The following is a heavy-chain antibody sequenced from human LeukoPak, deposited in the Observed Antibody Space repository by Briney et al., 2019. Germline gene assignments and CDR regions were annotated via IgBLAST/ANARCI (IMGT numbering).Heavy chain of an antibody. Sequence: GESLKISCKGSGYYFTTYWIGWVRQMPGKGLEWMGIIYPADSDTRYSPSFQGQVTISANKSINTAYLQWSSLRASDTAMYYCARRPLCSTSSCYDFDYWGQGTLVTVSS. CDR3: ARRPLCSTSSCYDFDY. D-gene: IGHD2-2*01. CDR2: IYPADSDT. J-gene: IGHJ4*02. V-gene: IGHV5-51*01. CDR1: GYYFTTYW.